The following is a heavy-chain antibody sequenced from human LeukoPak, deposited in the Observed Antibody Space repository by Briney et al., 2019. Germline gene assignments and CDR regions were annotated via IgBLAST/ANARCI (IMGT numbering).Heavy chain of an antibody. CDR1: GGSISSSNW. V-gene: IGHV4-4*02. CDR2: IYHSGST. J-gene: IGHJ6*02. Sequence: PSETLSLTCAVSGGSISSSNWWSWVRQPPGKGLEWIGEIYHSGSTNYNPSLKSRVTISVDKSKNQFSLKLSSVTAADTAVYYCARLGGDDHLYYGMDVWGQGTTVTVSS. CDR3: ARLGGDDHLYYGMDV. D-gene: IGHD5-12*01.